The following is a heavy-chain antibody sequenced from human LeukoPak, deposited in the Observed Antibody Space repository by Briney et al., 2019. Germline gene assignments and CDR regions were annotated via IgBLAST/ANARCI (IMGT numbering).Heavy chain of an antibody. Sequence: GESLRLSCAASGFTFSSYAMSWVRQTPGKRLKSCSAISGSGGSTYYADSVEGRFTNSRDNFKNTLYLQSQSMRADNKDVNNSAKRDQSPIVVVVAGGFDYWGHGYLVTVSS. CDR1: GFTFSSYA. V-gene: IGHV3-23*01. D-gene: IGHD2-15*01. J-gene: IGHJ4*01. CDR3: AKRDQSPIVVVVAGGFDY. CDR2: ISGSGGST.